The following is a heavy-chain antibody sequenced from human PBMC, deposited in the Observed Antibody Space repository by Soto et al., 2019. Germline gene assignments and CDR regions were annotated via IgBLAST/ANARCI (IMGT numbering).Heavy chain of an antibody. J-gene: IGHJ5*01. D-gene: IGHD6-19*01. Sequence: SETLSLTCTVSGGSMSSTSHHWAWIRQPPGKGLEWVGYIYYNGTTYYNPSLKRRVTISVDTSKNQFSLKLTSVTAADTAVYFCARGGWSVDSWGRGILVTVSS. CDR2: IYYNGTT. V-gene: IGHV4-61*05. CDR1: GGSMSSTSHH. CDR3: ARGGWSVDS.